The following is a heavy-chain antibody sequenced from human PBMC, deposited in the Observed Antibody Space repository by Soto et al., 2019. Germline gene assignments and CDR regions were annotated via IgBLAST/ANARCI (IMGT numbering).Heavy chain of an antibody. Sequence: SETLSLTCTVSGGSIISGYWSWIRQPPGKGLEWIGYISHSGNTNYDPSVKSRVTLSVDTPKNQFSLRLSSVTTADTAVYYCAGLRGYAGSPIDYWGQGTLVTVSS. CDR2: ISHSGNT. CDR3: AGLRGYAGSPIDY. CDR1: GGSIISGY. V-gene: IGHV4-59*01. D-gene: IGHD2-15*01. J-gene: IGHJ4*02.